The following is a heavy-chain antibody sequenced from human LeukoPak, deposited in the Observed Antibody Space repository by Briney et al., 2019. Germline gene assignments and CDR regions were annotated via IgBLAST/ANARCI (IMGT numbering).Heavy chain of an antibody. CDR1: GYSFTRYW. CDR2: IYPGDSDT. V-gene: IGHV5-51*01. J-gene: IGHJ5*02. D-gene: IGHD2-15*01. Sequence: GESLKISCKGSGYSFTRYWIGWVRQMPGKGLEWMGIIYPGDSDTRYSPSFQGQVTISADKSISTAYLQWSSLKASDTAMYYCARQEYCSGASCYTWFDPWGQGTLVTVSS. CDR3: ARQEYCSGASCYTWFDP.